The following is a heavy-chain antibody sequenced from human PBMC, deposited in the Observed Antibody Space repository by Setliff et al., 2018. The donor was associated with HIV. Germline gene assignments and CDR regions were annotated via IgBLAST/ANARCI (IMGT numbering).Heavy chain of an antibody. Sequence: ASVKVSCKASGYTFTSYGFSGVRQAPGQGLQWMGWINTYNRQTKYADNLRDRVTMTTDTPSSTAYMELRSLRSDDTAVYYCARTVATIAAAGTSWWLDPWGQGTLVTVSS. CDR1: GYTFTSYG. CDR3: ARTVATIAAAGTSWWLDP. D-gene: IGHD6-13*01. CDR2: INTYNRQT. J-gene: IGHJ5*02. V-gene: IGHV1-18*01.